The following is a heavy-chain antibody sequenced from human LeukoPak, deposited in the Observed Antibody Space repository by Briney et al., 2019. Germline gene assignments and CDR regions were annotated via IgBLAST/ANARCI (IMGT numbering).Heavy chain of an antibody. CDR2: ISSSSSYI. CDR3: ARGFGELSALDAFDI. J-gene: IGHJ3*02. D-gene: IGHD3-10*01. CDR1: GFTFSSYS. V-gene: IGHV3-21*01. Sequence: PGGSLRLSCAASGFTFSSYSMNWVRQAPGKGLEWVSSISSSSSYIYYADSVKGRFTISRDNAKNSLYLQMNSLGAEDTAVYYCARGFGELSALDAFDIWGQGTMVTVSS.